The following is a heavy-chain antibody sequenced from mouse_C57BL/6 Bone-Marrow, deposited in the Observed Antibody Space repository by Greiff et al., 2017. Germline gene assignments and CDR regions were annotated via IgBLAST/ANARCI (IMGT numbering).Heavy chain of an antibody. Sequence: EVQLQQSGPELVKPGASVKISCKASGYTFTDYYMNWVKQSHGKSLEWIGDINPNNGGTSYNQKFKGKATLTVDKSSSTAYMELRSLTSEDSAVYYCARDYYGTDWYFDVWGTGTTVTGSS. V-gene: IGHV1-26*01. J-gene: IGHJ1*03. CDR3: ARDYYGTDWYFDV. D-gene: IGHD1-1*01. CDR2: INPNNGGT. CDR1: GYTFTDYY.